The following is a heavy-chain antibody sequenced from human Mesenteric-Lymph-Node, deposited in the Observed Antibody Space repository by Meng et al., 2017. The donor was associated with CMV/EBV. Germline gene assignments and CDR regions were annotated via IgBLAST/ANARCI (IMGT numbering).Heavy chain of an antibody. CDR2: IYYSVTT. CDR3: ARDLFHCSSTSCYRGSYYYGMDV. Sequence: SETLSLTCTVSGASISDNSYYWGWIRQPPGKGLEWIGNIYYSVTTYYNPSLKSRITISVDTSKNQFSLKLSSVTAADTALYYCARDLFHCSSTSCYRGSYYYGMDVWGQGTTVTVSS. J-gene: IGHJ6*02. CDR1: GASISDNSYY. V-gene: IGHV4-39*07. D-gene: IGHD2-2*02.